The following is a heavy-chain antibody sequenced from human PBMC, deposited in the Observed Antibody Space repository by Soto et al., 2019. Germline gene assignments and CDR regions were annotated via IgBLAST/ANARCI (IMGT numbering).Heavy chain of an antibody. Sequence: GGSLRLSCAASGFTFSSYWMHWVRQAPGKGLVWVSRINSDGSSTSYADSVKGRFTISRDNAKNTLYLQMNSLRAEDTAVYYCARVGYDILTGYYRGIDYWGQGTLVTVSS. CDR2: INSDGSST. CDR3: ARVGYDILTGYYRGIDY. CDR1: GFTFSSYW. V-gene: IGHV3-74*01. D-gene: IGHD3-9*01. J-gene: IGHJ4*02.